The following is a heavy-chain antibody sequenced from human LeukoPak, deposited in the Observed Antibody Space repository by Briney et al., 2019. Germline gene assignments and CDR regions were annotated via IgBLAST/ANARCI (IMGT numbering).Heavy chain of an antibody. CDR3: AKDQRFSGYSYGLDYLHPFFRNPFDY. CDR2: ISGSGGST. V-gene: IGHV3-23*01. D-gene: IGHD5-18*01. Sequence: GGSLRLSCAASGFTFSSYGMSWVRQAPGEGLEWVSAISGSGGSTYYADSVKGRFTISRDNSKNTLYLQMNSLRAEDTAVYYCAKDQRFSGYSYGLDYLHPFFRNPFDYWGQGTLVTVSS. J-gene: IGHJ4*02. CDR1: GFTFSSYG.